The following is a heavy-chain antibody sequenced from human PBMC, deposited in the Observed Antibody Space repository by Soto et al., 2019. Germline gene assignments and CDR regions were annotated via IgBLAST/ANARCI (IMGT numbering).Heavy chain of an antibody. Sequence: VQLVESGGGVVQPGRSLRLSCAASGFTFSSYGMHWVRQAPGKGLEWVAVIWYDGSNKYYADSVKGQFTISRDNSKNTLYLQMNSLRAEDTAVYYCARARDSVAFDYWGQGTLVTVSS. D-gene: IGHD2-21*01. V-gene: IGHV3-33*01. CDR3: ARARDSVAFDY. CDR1: GFTFSSYG. J-gene: IGHJ4*02. CDR2: IWYDGSNK.